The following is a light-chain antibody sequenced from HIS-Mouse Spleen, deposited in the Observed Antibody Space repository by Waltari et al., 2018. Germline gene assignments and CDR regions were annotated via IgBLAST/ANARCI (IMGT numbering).Light chain of an antibody. CDR2: KAS. J-gene: IGKJ1*01. V-gene: IGKV1-5*03. Sequence: DIQMTQSPSTLSASVEDRVTITCRASQSISSWLAWYQQKPGKAPKHLIYKASSLESGFPSRFSGSGSGTEFTLTISSLQPDDFATYYCQQYNSYSPWTFGQGTKVEIK. CDR3: QQYNSYSPWT. CDR1: QSISSW.